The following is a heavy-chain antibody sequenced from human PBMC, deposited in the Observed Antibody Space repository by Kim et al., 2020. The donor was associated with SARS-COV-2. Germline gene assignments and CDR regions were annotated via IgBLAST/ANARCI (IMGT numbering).Heavy chain of an antibody. CDR1: GDSVSSNSAA. D-gene: IGHD3-22*01. CDR2: TYYRSKWYN. Sequence: SQTLSLTCAISGDSVSSNSAAWNWIRQSPSRGLEWLGRTYYRSKWYNDYAVSVKSRITINPDTSKNQFSLQLNSVTPEDTAVYYCARDRGRYDSSGYYSLFDYWGQGTLVTVSS. J-gene: IGHJ4*02. V-gene: IGHV6-1*01. CDR3: ARDRGRYDSSGYYSLFDY.